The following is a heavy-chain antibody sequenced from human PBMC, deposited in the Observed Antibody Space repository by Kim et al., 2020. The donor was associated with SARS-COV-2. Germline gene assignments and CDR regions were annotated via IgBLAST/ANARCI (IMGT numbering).Heavy chain of an antibody. CDR1: GGSISSYY. CDR3: SRINLRWLQPTGLYYYGMDV. Sequence: SQTLSLTCTVSGGSISSYYWSWIRQPPGKGLEWIGYIYYSGSTNYNPSLKSRVTISVDTSKNQFSLKLISVTAADTAVYYWSRINLRWLQPTGLYYYGMDVWGQGTTVTVSS. V-gene: IGHV4-59*01. J-gene: IGHJ6*01. CDR2: IYYSGST. D-gene: IGHD5-12*01.